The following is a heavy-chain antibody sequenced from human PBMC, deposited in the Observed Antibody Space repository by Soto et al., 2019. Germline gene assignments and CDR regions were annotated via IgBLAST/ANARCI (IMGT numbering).Heavy chain of an antibody. Sequence: QVQLVESGGGVVQPGRSLRLSCAASGFTFSNYAMHWVRQAPGKGLEWVAVISNDGSNKNFADSVKGRFTVSRDNSKNTLDLQMSSLRPEDTAVYYCAREYSLAVLAPGYWGQGTLVTVSS. V-gene: IGHV3-30-3*01. CDR1: GFTFSNYA. CDR2: ISNDGSNK. CDR3: AREYSLAVLAPGY. D-gene: IGHD2-8*02. J-gene: IGHJ4*02.